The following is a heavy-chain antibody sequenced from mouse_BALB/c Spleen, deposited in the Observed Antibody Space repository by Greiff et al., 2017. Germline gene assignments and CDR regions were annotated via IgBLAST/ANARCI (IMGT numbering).Heavy chain of an antibody. D-gene: IGHD2-3*01. V-gene: IGHV1-18*01. Sequence: EVKLVESGPELVKPGASVKISCKTSGYTFTEYTMHWVKQSHGKSLEWIGGINPNNGGTSYNQKFKGKATLTVDKSSSTAYMELRSLTSEDSAVYYCARGDGYYDAMDYWGQGTSVTVSS. CDR3: ARGDGYYDAMDY. J-gene: IGHJ4*01. CDR2: INPNNGGT. CDR1: GYTFTEYT.